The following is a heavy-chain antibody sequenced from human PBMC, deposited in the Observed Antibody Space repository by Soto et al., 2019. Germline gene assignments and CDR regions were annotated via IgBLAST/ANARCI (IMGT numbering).Heavy chain of an antibody. J-gene: IGHJ6*02. V-gene: IGHV1-69*01. CDR3: ARVLYYGSGSYSPYGMDV. CDR1: GVSFNNNG. Sequence: QVQLVQSGAEVKKPGSSVKVSCKTSGVSFNNNGIGWVRQAPGHGLEWMGGVSPPFRTSNYARKFQGRISIYADAITGTVNNELSSLTSEDTAQYYCARVLYYGSGSYSPYGMDVWGQGTTVTVSS. CDR2: VSPPFRTS. D-gene: IGHD3-10*01.